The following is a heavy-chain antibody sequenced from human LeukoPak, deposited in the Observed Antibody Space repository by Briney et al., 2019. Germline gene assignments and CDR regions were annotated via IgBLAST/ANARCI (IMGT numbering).Heavy chain of an antibody. CDR1: GYTFTSYG. Sequence: GASVKVSCKASGYTFTSYGISWVRQATGQGREWMGWISAYNGNTKYAQKLQGRVPMTTDTSTSTAYMELRSLRSDDTAVYYCARSGPSRDGYNLFDYWGQGTLVTVSS. CDR2: ISAYNGNT. V-gene: IGHV1-18*01. CDR3: ARSGPSRDGYNLFDY. D-gene: IGHD5-24*01. J-gene: IGHJ4*02.